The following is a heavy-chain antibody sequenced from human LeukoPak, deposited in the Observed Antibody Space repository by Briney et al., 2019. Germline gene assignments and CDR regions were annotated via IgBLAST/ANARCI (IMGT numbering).Heavy chain of an antibody. CDR3: ARDRRYCTNGVCYTGFDY. J-gene: IGHJ4*02. V-gene: IGHV1-18*01. D-gene: IGHD2-8*01. Sequence: ASVKVSCKASGHTFTSYGISWVRQAPGQGLEWMGWISAYNGNTNYAQKLQGRVTMTTDTSTSTAYMELRSLRSDDTAVYYCARDRRYCTNGVCYTGFDYWGQGTLVTVSS. CDR1: GHTFTSYG. CDR2: ISAYNGNT.